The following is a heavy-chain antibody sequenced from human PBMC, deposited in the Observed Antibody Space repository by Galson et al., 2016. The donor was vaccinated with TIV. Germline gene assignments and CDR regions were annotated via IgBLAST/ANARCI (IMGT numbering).Heavy chain of an antibody. CDR1: GLAAGKNY. Sequence: SLRLSCASSGLAAGKNYMTWVRQAPGKGLEWVALISDSGKTYYSESVRGRFTISRDNSRNTLYLQMSGLRAEDTAVYYCARDRVIDAYYYHYSYGLDVWGLGTTVTVSS. V-gene: IGHV3-66*03. D-gene: IGHD2-21*01. J-gene: IGHJ6*02. CDR3: ARDRVIDAYYYHYSYGLDV. CDR2: ISDSGKT.